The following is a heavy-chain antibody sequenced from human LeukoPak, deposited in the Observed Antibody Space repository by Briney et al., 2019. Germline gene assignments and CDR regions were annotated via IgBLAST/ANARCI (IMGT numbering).Heavy chain of an antibody. J-gene: IGHJ4*02. CDR1: GFTFSTYG. CDR2: ISGSGGST. D-gene: IGHD5-12*01. Sequence: PGGSLRLSCAASGFTFSTYGMSWVRQAPGKGLEWVSGISGSGGSTYYADSVKGRFTISRDNSKNTLYLLMNSLRAEDTAVYYCAKGYTYSDYWGQGTLVIVSS. CDR3: AKGYTYSDY. V-gene: IGHV3-23*01.